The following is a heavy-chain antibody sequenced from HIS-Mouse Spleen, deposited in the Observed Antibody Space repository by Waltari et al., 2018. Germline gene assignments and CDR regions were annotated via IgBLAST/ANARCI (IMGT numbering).Heavy chain of an antibody. D-gene: IGHD6-13*01. V-gene: IGHV1-2*02. CDR1: TFTGYY. CDR3: ARDRLKYSSSSYYFDY. Sequence: TFTGYYMHWVRQAPGQGLEWMGWINPNSGGTNYAQKFQGRVTMTRDTSISTAYMELSRLRSDDTAVYYCARDRLKYSSSSYYFDYWGQGTLVTVSS. CDR2: INPNSGGT. J-gene: IGHJ4*02.